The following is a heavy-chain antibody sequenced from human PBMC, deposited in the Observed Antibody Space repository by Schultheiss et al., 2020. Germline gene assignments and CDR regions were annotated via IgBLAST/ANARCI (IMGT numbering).Heavy chain of an antibody. J-gene: IGHJ4*02. CDR1: GGSISSYY. CDR2: ISGSGGST. V-gene: IGHV3-23*01. CDR3: AKQMATLGSAFDF. D-gene: IGHD5-24*01. Sequence: ETLSLTCTVSGGSISSYYWSWVRQAPGKGLEWVSAISGSGGSTYYADSVKGRFTISRDNSKNTLYLQMNSLRAEDTAVYYCAKQMATLGSAFDFWGQGTLVTVSS.